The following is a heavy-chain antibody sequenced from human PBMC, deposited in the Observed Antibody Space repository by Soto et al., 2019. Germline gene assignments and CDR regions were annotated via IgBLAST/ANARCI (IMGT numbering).Heavy chain of an antibody. CDR3: AKDLAPRTLEWLLRNYYYYYYMDV. D-gene: IGHD3-3*01. CDR2: ISGSGGST. J-gene: IGHJ6*03. V-gene: IGHV3-23*01. Sequence: GGSLRLSCAASGFTFSSYAMSWVRQAPGKGLEWVSAISGSGGSTYYADSVKGRFTISRDNSKNTLYLQMNSLRAEDTAVYYCAKDLAPRTLEWLLRNYYYYYYMDVWGKGTTVTVSS. CDR1: GFTFSSYA.